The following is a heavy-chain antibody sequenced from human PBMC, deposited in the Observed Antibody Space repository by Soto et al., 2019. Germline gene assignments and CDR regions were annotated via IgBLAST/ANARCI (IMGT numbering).Heavy chain of an antibody. J-gene: IGHJ6*02. D-gene: IGHD3-3*01. V-gene: IGHV5-10-1*01. CDR2: IDPSDSYT. Sequence: PGESLKISCKGSGYSFTSYWISWVRQMPGKGLEWMGRIDPSDSYTNYSPSFQGHVTISADKSISTAYLQWSSLKASGTAMYYCARQTIFGVVIIPHYYYYGMDVWGQGTTVTVSS. CDR1: GYSFTSYW. CDR3: ARQTIFGVVIIPHYYYYGMDV.